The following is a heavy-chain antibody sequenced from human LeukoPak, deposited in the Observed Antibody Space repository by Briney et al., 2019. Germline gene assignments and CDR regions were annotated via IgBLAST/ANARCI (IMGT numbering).Heavy chain of an antibody. V-gene: IGHV4-59*08. Sequence: SETLSLTCTVSGASITSYYWTWIRQPPGKGLEWIGFTSFSGSTNYNPSLRSRVTISLDTSTNQFSLTLNAMTAADTAVYYCARRNYHILTGFYGGGTYNYYYTDVWGAGTTVIVSS. CDR1: GASITSYY. CDR2: TSFSGST. J-gene: IGHJ6*03. CDR3: ARRNYHILTGFYGGGTYNYYYTDV. D-gene: IGHD3-9*01.